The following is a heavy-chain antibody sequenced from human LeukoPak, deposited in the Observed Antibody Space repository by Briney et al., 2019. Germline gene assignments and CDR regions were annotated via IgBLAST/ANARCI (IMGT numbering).Heavy chain of an antibody. V-gene: IGHV1-46*04. CDR2: IYPNDGGT. D-gene: IGHD3-16*01. CDR1: GYSFTTYY. Sequence: GASVKVSCKASGYSFTTYYVHCVRQAPGPGLEWVGVIYPNDGGTISAQKLQDRVTLTRDTSTSTVYVELNSLKPDDTAVYYCARGPLLGYDTNDSGFDIWGQGTLVTVSS. J-gene: IGHJ3*02. CDR3: ARGPLLGYDTNDSGFDI.